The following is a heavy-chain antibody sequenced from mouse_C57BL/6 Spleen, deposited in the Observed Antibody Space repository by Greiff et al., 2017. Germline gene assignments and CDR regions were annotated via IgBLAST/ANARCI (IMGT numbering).Heavy chain of an antibody. CDR3: ARDAGSGYGFAY. Sequence: QVQLKQPGAELVMPGASVKLSCKASGYTFTSYWMHWVKQRPGQGLEWIGEIDPSASYTNYNQKFKGKSTLTVDKSSSTAYMPLSSLTSEDSAVXYCARDAGSGYGFAYWGQGTLVTVSA. CDR1: GYTFTSYW. CDR2: IDPSASYT. J-gene: IGHJ3*01. V-gene: IGHV1-69*01. D-gene: IGHD3-2*02.